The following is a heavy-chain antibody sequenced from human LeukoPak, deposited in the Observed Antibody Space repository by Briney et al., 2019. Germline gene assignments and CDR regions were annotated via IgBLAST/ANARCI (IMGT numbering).Heavy chain of an antibody. Sequence: SETLSLTCAVYGVSFSGYYWSWIRQPPGKGLEWIGEINHSGSTNYNPSLKSRVTISVDTSKNQFSLKLSSVTAADTAVYYCARGRSGSSNFWGQGTLVTVSS. CDR2: INHSGST. CDR3: ARGRSGSSNF. J-gene: IGHJ4*02. D-gene: IGHD2-2*01. V-gene: IGHV4-34*01. CDR1: GVSFSGYY.